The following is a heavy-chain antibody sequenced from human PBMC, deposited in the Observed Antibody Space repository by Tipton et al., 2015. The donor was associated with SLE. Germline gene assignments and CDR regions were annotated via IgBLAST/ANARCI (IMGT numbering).Heavy chain of an antibody. CDR3: ARHESGGGERYYFDY. J-gene: IGHJ4*02. D-gene: IGHD1-1*01. Sequence: QLVQSGGGLVQPGGSLRVSYAASGFIFGSYGMHWVRQAPGKGLELVAVIWFDGSSIVYADSVKGRFTISRDNSKNTLYLQMNSLRAEDTAVYYCARHESGGGERYYFDYWGQGTLVTVSS. CDR2: IWFDGSSI. CDR1: GFIFGSYG. V-gene: IGHV3-33*08.